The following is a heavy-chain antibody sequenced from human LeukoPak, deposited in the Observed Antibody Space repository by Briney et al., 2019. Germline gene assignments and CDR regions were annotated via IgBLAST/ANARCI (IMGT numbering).Heavy chain of an antibody. V-gene: IGHV4-34*01. D-gene: IGHD6-13*01. Sequence: PSETLSLTCAVYGGSFSGYYWSWIRQPPGKGLEWIGEINHSGSTNYNPSLKSRVTISVDTSKDQFSLKLSSVTAADTAVYYCARGLSIGYSSSWYAPAPFDAFDIWGQGTMVTVSS. J-gene: IGHJ3*02. CDR1: GGSFSGYY. CDR3: ARGLSIGYSSSWYAPAPFDAFDI. CDR2: INHSGST.